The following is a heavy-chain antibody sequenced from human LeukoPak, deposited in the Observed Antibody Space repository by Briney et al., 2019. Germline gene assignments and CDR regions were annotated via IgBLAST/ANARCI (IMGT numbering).Heavy chain of an antibody. V-gene: IGHV3-7*01. CDR2: IEQDGSEK. CDR3: ARGRYLTTVGGAAAGFLDN. J-gene: IGHJ4*02. CDR1: GFTFSSYW. D-gene: IGHD4-23*01. Sequence: GGSLRLSCAASGFTFSSYWMTWVRQAPGKGLEWVANIEQDGSEKYYVDSVKGRFTISRDNAKNSLYLQMNSLRAEDTAVYYCARGRYLTTVGGAAAGFLDNWGQGTLVTVSS.